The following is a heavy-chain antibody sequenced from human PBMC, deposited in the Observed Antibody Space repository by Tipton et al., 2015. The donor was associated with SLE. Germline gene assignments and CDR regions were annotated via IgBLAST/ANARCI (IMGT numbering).Heavy chain of an antibody. Sequence: QLVQSGGGLVQPGRSLRLSCAASGFTFSSYWMHWVRQAPGKGLVWVSRINTDGRTTTYADSVKGRFTISRDNAKNTLYLQMNSLRAEDAAVYYCIRDLAGREGYWGQGTLVTVSS. J-gene: IGHJ4*02. CDR1: GFTFSSYW. V-gene: IGHV3-74*01. CDR3: IRDLAGREGY. CDR2: INTDGRTT. D-gene: IGHD6-19*01.